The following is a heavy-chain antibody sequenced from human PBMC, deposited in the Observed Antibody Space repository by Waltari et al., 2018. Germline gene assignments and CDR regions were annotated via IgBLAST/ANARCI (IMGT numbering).Heavy chain of an antibody. D-gene: IGHD3-22*01. CDR3: ARGGPYYDDSSPPVY. Sequence: QVQLVQSGAEVKKPGSSVKVSCKASGGTFSSYALSWVRQAPGQGLEWMGGIIPIFGTANYEQKFQGRVTITADESTSTAYTELSSLRSEDTAVYYCARGGPYYDDSSPPVYWGQGTLVTVSS. CDR1: GGTFSSYA. J-gene: IGHJ4*02. V-gene: IGHV1-69*01. CDR2: IIPIFGTA.